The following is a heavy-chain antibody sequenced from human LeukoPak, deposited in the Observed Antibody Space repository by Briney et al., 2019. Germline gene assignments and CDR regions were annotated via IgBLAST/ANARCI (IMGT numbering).Heavy chain of an antibody. CDR1: GYSISSGYY. D-gene: IGHD6-19*01. CDR2: IYHSGST. CDR3: ARQFEQWLVPGEFDY. Sequence: SETLSLICAVSGYSISSGYYWGWIRPPPGKGLEWIGSIYHSGSTYYNPSLKSRVTISVDTSKNQFSLKLSSVTAADTAVYYCARQFEQWLVPGEFDYWGQGTLVTVSS. V-gene: IGHV4-38-2*01. J-gene: IGHJ4*02.